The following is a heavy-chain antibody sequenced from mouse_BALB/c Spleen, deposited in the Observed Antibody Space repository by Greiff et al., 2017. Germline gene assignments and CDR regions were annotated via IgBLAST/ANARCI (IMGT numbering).Heavy chain of an antibody. V-gene: IGHV5-6-4*01. CDR1: GFTFSSYT. CDR2: ISSGGSYT. CDR3: TRLGEGGYWYFDV. J-gene: IGHJ1*01. D-gene: IGHD4-1*01. Sequence: EVKVVESGGGLVKPGGSLKLSCAASGFTFSSYTMSWVRQTPEKRLEWVATISSGGSYTYYPDSVKGRFTISRDNAKNTLYLQMSSLKSEDTAMYYCTRLGEGGYWYFDVWGAGTTVTVSS.